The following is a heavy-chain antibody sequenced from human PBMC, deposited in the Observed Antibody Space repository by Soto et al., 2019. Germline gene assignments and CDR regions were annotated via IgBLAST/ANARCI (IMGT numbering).Heavy chain of an antibody. CDR1: GYTFTSYG. CDR2: ISAYNGNT. V-gene: IGHV1-18*01. J-gene: IGHJ4*02. CDR3: ARDGSGWYTWSYFDY. Sequence: GASVKVSCKASGYTFTSYGISWVRQAPGQGLEWMGWISAYNGNTNYAQKLQGRVTMTTDTPTSTAYMELRSLRSDDTAVYYCARDGSGWYTWSYFDYWGQGTLVTVSS. D-gene: IGHD6-19*01.